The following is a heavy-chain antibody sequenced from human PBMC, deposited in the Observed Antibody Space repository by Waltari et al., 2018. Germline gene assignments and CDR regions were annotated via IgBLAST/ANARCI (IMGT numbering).Heavy chain of an antibody. V-gene: IGHV4-34*01. CDR1: GGSFSGYS. J-gene: IGHJ5*02. CDR3: ARKYYDFWSGYYGGVDNWFDP. CDR2: INHSGST. D-gene: IGHD3-3*01. Sequence: QVQLQQWGAGLLKPSETLSLTCAVYGGSFSGYSWSWIRQPPGRGRGVIGEINHSGSTNYNPSLKSRVTISVDTSKNQFSLKLSSVTTADTAVYYCARKYYDFWSGYYGGVDNWFDPWGQGTLVTVSS.